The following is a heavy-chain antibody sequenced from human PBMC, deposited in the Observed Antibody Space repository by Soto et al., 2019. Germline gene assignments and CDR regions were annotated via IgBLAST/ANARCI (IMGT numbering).Heavy chain of an antibody. Sequence: SGGSLRLSCAASGFTFSSYSMNWVRQAPGKGLEWVSSISSSSSYIYYADSVKGRFTISRDNAKNSLYLQMNSLRAEDTAVYYCARDWILKEYYFDYWGQGTLVTVSS. CDR3: ARDWILKEYYFDY. J-gene: IGHJ4*02. CDR2: ISSSSSYI. D-gene: IGHD2-2*03. V-gene: IGHV3-21*01. CDR1: GFTFSSYS.